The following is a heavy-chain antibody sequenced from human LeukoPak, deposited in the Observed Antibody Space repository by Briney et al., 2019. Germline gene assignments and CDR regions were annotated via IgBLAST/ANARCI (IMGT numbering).Heavy chain of an antibody. V-gene: IGHV4-39*07. CDR2: IYYSGST. D-gene: IGHD4-17*01. CDR3: ARVTTGGWFDP. Sequence: SETLSLTCTVSGDSISSSSYYWGWIRQPPGKGLEWIGSIYYSGSTYYNPSLKSRVTMSVDTSKNQFSLKLSSVTAADTAVYYCARVTTGGWFDPWGQGTLVTVSS. J-gene: IGHJ5*02. CDR1: GDSISSSSYY.